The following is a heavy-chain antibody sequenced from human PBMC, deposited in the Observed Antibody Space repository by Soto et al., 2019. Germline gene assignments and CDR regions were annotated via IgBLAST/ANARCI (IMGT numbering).Heavy chain of an antibody. J-gene: IGHJ4*02. CDR3: ARDRTIFGVVHYHFDY. CDR1: GFTFSSYS. D-gene: IGHD3-3*01. V-gene: IGHV3-48*02. Sequence: GGSLRLSCAASGFTFSSYSMNWVRQAPGKGLEWVSYISSSSSTIYYADSVEGRFTISRDNAKNSLYLQMNSLRDEDTAVYYCARDRTIFGVVHYHFDYWGQGTLVTVSS. CDR2: ISSSSSTI.